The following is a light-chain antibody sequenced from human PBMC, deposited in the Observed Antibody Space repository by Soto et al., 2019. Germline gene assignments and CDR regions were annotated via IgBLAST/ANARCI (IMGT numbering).Light chain of an antibody. CDR3: QQYNNCPPLT. CDR2: AAS. Sequence: EIVMTQSPATLSVSPGERATLSCRASQSVSSNLAWYQQKPGQAPRLLIYAASTRATGLPARFSGRGSGTEFTLPIISLQSEDFAVYYCQQYNNCPPLTFGGGTKVQIK. J-gene: IGKJ4*01. V-gene: IGKV3-15*01. CDR1: QSVSSN.